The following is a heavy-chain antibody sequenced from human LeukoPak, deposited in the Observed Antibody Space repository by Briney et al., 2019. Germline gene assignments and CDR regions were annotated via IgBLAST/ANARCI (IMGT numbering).Heavy chain of an antibody. Sequence: PGGSLRLSCAASGFTFGNYALTWVRQPPGKGLEWVSNISPSGGRTGYADSVKGRFTISRDNFKNMLYLQMNSLRAEDTALFYCATQFRYGSAAGPLDYWGQGTLVTVSS. J-gene: IGHJ4*02. CDR2: ISPSGGRT. CDR1: GFTFGNYA. V-gene: IGHV3-23*01. CDR3: ATQFRYGSAAGPLDY. D-gene: IGHD3-10*01.